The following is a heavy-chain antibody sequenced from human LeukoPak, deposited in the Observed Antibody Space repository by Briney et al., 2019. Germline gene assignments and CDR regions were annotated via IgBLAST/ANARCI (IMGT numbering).Heavy chain of an antibody. CDR1: GGSISSGGYY. Sequence: PSQTLSLTCTVSGGSISSGGYYWSWIRQPPGKGLEWIGYIYYSGSTYYNPSLKSRVTISVDTSKNQFSLKLSSVTAADTAVYYCARDCSTMVRGVIAGCFDYWGQGTLVTVSS. CDR3: ARDCSTMVRGVIAGCFDY. D-gene: IGHD3-10*01. V-gene: IGHV4-31*03. J-gene: IGHJ4*02. CDR2: IYYSGST.